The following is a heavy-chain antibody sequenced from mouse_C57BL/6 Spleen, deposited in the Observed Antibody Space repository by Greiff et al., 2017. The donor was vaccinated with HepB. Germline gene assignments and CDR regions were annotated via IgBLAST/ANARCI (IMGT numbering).Heavy chain of an antibody. Sequence: EVKLMESGGGLVKPGGSLKLSCAASGFTFSSYAMSWVRQTPEKRLEWVATISDGGSYTYYPDNVKGRFTISRDNAKNNLYLQMSHLKSEDTAMYYCARENYSNYGGYAMDYWGQGTSVTVSS. V-gene: IGHV5-4*01. CDR3: ARENYSNYGGYAMDY. J-gene: IGHJ4*01. CDR1: GFTFSSYA. CDR2: ISDGGSYT. D-gene: IGHD2-5*01.